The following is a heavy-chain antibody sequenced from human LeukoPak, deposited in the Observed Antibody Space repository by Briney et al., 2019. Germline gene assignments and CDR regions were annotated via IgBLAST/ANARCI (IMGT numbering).Heavy chain of an antibody. D-gene: IGHD2-15*01. CDR3: AREGAHCSGGSCYSDFDY. Sequence: GGSLRLSCAASGFTFTNYAMNWVRQAPGKGLEWVSGIGGSGGSTYYADSVKGRFTISRDNAKNSLYLQMNSLRAEDTAVYYCAREGAHCSGGSCYSDFDYWGQGTLVTVSS. CDR2: IGGSGGST. J-gene: IGHJ4*02. CDR1: GFTFTNYA. V-gene: IGHV3-23*01.